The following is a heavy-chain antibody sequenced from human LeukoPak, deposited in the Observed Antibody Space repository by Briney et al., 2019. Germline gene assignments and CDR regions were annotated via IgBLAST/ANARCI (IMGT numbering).Heavy chain of an antibody. D-gene: IGHD6-13*01. CDR3: AKADSSSWYTYYGMDV. CDR2: ISYDGSNK. Sequence: GRSLRLSCAASGFTFSSYGMHWVRQAPGKGLEWVAVISYDGSNKYYADSVKGRFTISRDNSKNTLYLQMNSLRAEDTAVYYCAKADSSSWYTYYGMDVWGQGTTVTVSS. CDR1: GFTFSSYG. V-gene: IGHV3-30*18. J-gene: IGHJ6*02.